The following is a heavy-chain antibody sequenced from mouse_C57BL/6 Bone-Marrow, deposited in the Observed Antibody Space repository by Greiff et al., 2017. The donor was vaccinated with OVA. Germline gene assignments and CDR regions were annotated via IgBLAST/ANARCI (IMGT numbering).Heavy chain of an antibody. CDR2: IDPSDSYT. CDR3: ARVDDYDGGFAY. Sequence: VQLQQPGAELVRPGTSVKLSCKASGYTFTSYWMHWVKQRPGQGLEWIGVIDPSDSYTNYNQKFKGKATLTVDTSSSTAYMQLSSLTSEDSAVYYCARVDDYDGGFAYWGQGTLVTVSA. CDR1: GYTFTSYW. V-gene: IGHV1-59*01. D-gene: IGHD2-4*01. J-gene: IGHJ3*01.